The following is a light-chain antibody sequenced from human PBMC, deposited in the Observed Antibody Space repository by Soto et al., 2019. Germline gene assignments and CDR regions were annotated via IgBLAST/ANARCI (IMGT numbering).Light chain of an antibody. CDR2: EAS. Sequence: QSVLTQPASVSGSPGQSITIFCTGTSSDVGSHNLVSWYQQHPGKAPKLMIYEASKRPSGVSNRFSGSKSGNTASLTISGLQAEDEADYFCSSYAGVSTFVLFGGGTKVTVL. CDR1: SSDVGSHNL. CDR3: SSYAGVSTFVL. V-gene: IGLV2-23*02. J-gene: IGLJ2*01.